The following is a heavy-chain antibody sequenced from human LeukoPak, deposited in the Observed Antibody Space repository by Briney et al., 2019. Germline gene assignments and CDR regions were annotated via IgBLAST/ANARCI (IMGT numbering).Heavy chain of an antibody. CDR3: ARGGPAPHRITLIVVASSTDAFDI. D-gene: IGHD3-22*01. V-gene: IGHV1-18*04. CDR1: GYTFTRYG. J-gene: IGHJ3*02. CDR2: IRAYNCDT. Sequence: ASVKVSCKASGYTFTRYGISWMRQAPGQGLEWMGFIRAYNCDTNYAQRLQGRSTMNTDTATSPAYMELRSLRSDDTAVYYCARGGPAPHRITLIVVASSTDAFDIWGQGTMVTVSS.